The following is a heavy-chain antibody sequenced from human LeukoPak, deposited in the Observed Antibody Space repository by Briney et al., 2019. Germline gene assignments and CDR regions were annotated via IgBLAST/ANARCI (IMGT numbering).Heavy chain of an antibody. CDR2: ISSSSSYM. CDR3: ARDAMVRGVINYYGMDV. V-gene: IGHV3-21*01. CDR1: GFTFSSYG. D-gene: IGHD3-10*01. J-gene: IGHJ6*04. Sequence: GRSLRLSCAASGFTFSSYGMHWVRQAPGKGLEWVSSISSSSSYMYYADSVKGRFTISRDNAKNSLYLQMNSLRTEDTAVYYCARDAMVRGVINYYGMDVWGKGTTVTVSS.